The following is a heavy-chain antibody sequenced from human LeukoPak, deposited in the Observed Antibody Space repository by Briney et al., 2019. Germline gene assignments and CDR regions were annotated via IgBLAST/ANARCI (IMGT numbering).Heavy chain of an antibody. CDR2: INPSGGST. CDR1: GYTFTSYY. V-gene: IGHV1-46*03. CDR3: ASTRPPDYDFWSGYFNDYYYYYMDV. Sequence: ASVKVSCKASGYTFTSYYMHWVRQAPGQGLEWMGIINPSGGSTSYAQKFQGRVTMTRDTSTSTAYMELSSLRSEDTAVYYCASTRPPDYDFWSGYFNDYYYYYMDVWGKGTTVTVSS. D-gene: IGHD3-3*01. J-gene: IGHJ6*03.